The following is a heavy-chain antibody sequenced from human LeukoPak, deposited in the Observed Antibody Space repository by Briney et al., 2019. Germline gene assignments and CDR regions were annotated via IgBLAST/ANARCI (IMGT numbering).Heavy chain of an antibody. CDR1: GYTFTGYY. J-gene: IGHJ3*02. CDR3: AILQPLVVVPAADSFDI. D-gene: IGHD2-2*01. Sequence: ASVKVSCKASGYTFTGYYMHWVRQAPGQGLEWMGWINPNSGGTNYAQKFQGRVTMTRDTSISTAYMELSRLRSDDTAVYYCAILQPLVVVPAADSFDIWGQGTMVTVSS. CDR2: INPNSGGT. V-gene: IGHV1-2*02.